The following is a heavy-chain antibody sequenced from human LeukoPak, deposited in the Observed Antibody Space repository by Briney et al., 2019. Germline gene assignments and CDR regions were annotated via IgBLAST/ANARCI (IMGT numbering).Heavy chain of an antibody. Sequence: PSETLSLTCTVSGGGLSYYWSWIRQPPGKGLEWIGEINRSGSSNYNPSLKSRVTISVDTSKNQFSLKLSSVTAADTAMYYCARRQKLRGPRAGDALDIWGQGTMVTVSS. D-gene: IGHD4/OR15-4a*01. V-gene: IGHV4-34*01. J-gene: IGHJ3*02. CDR3: ARRQKLRGPRAGDALDI. CDR2: INRSGSS. CDR1: GGGLSYY.